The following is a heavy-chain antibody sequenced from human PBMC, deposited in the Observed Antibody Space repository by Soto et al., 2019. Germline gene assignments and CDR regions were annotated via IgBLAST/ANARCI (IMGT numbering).Heavy chain of an antibody. CDR3: ARHGAYGGDYVYYYYGMDV. CDR1: GFTFSDYY. CDR2: ISSSGSTI. Sequence: PGGSLRLSCAASGFTFSDYYMSWIRQAPGKGLEWVSYISSSGSTIYYADSVKGRFTISRDNAKNSLYLQMNSLRAEDTAVYYCARHGAYGGDYVYYYYGMDVWGQGTTVTVSS. V-gene: IGHV3-11*01. D-gene: IGHD4-17*01. J-gene: IGHJ6*02.